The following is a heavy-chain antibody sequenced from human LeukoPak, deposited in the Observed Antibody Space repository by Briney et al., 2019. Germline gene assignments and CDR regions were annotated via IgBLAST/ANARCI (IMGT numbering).Heavy chain of an antibody. CDR1: GFTFSSYW. D-gene: IGHD6-19*01. CDR3: ARVKWQWLVLDYFDY. J-gene: IGHJ4*02. Sequence: PGGSLRLSSAASGFTFSSYWMSWVRQAPGKGLEWVANIKQDGSEKYYVDSVKGRFTISRDNAKNSLYLQMNSLRAEDTAVYYCARVKWQWLVLDYFDYWGQGTLVTVSS. CDR2: IKQDGSEK. V-gene: IGHV3-7*01.